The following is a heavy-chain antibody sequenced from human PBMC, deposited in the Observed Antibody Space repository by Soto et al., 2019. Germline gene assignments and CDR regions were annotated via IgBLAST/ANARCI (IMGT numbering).Heavy chain of an antibody. V-gene: IGHV4-34*01. CDR1: GGSFSGYY. Sequence: SETLSRTCAVYGGSFSGYYWSWIRQPPGKGLEWIGEINHSGSTNYNPSLKSRVTISVDTSKNQFSLKLSSVTAADTAVYYCARGMRIRFLVNWGQGTLVTVSS. J-gene: IGHJ4*02. CDR2: INHSGST. D-gene: IGHD3-3*01. CDR3: ARGMRIRFLVN.